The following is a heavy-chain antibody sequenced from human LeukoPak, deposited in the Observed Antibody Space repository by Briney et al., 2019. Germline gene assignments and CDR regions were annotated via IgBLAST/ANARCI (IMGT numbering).Heavy chain of an antibody. CDR2: VKKDASEK. CDR1: GFTFSNNW. V-gene: IGHV3-7*03. CDR3: AKGAGSGSYPDY. J-gene: IGHJ4*02. D-gene: IGHD3-10*01. Sequence: GGSLRLSCAASGFTFSNNWMTWVRQAPGKGLEWVASVKKDASEKYYVDSVKGRFTISRDNAKNSLYLQMNSLRAEDTAVYYCAKGAGSGSYPDYWGQGTLVTVSS.